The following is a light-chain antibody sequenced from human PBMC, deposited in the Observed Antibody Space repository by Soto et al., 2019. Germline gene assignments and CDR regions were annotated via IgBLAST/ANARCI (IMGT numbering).Light chain of an antibody. CDR2: DAS. J-gene: IGKJ5*01. CDR3: KQYNNWPPIT. V-gene: IGKV3-11*01. CDR1: QSVTSSY. Sequence: EIVLTQSPGSLSLFPGEGANLXCRASQSVTSSYLAWYQQKPGQVPRLLXXDASNRATGIQARLSGSGSGKEFTLNISSLQSEDFAVYYCKQYNNWPPITFGQGTRLEIK.